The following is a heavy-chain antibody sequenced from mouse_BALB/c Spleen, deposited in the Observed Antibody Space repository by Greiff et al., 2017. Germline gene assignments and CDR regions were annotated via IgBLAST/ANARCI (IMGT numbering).Heavy chain of an antibody. CDR3: ASIYYGYDVAY. CDR2: IWAGGST. Sequence: LQESGPGLVAPSQSLSITCTVSGFSLTSYGVHWVRQPPGKGLEWLGVIWAGGSTNYNSALMSRLSISKDNSKSQVFLKMNSLQTDDTAMYYCASIYYGYDVAYWGQGTLVTVSA. D-gene: IGHD2-2*01. CDR1: GFSLTSYG. V-gene: IGHV2-9*02. J-gene: IGHJ3*01.